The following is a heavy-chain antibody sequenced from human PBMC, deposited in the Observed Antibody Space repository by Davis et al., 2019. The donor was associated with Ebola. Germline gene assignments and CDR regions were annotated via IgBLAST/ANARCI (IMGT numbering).Heavy chain of an antibody. Sequence: SCKASGGTFSSYAMSWVRQAPGKGLEWVSAISGSGGSTYYADSVKGRFTISRDNSKNTLYLQMNSLRAEDTAVYYCAKYSLGSSGWFDYWGQGTLVTVSS. CDR1: GGTFSSYA. J-gene: IGHJ4*02. D-gene: IGHD3-22*01. CDR2: ISGSGGST. CDR3: AKYSLGSSGWFDY. V-gene: IGHV3-23*01.